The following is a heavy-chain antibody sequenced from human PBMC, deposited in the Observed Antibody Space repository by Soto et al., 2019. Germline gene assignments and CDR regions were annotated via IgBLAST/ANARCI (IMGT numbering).Heavy chain of an antibody. D-gene: IGHD3-3*02. CDR1: GFTFSSYV. J-gene: IGHJ6*02. V-gene: IGHV3-30*18. Sequence: PGGSLRVSCAASGFTFSSYVMHWVRQSPGKGLEWVAVISYDGSNKYYADSVKGRFTISRDNSKNTLYLQMNSLRAEDTAVYYCAKAHSTAFYYYYGMDVWGQGTTVTVSS. CDR2: ISYDGSNK. CDR3: AKAHSTAFYYYYGMDV.